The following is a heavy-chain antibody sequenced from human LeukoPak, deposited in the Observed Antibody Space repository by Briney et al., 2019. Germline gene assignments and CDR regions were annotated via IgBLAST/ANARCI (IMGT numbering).Heavy chain of an antibody. CDR1: GFTFSSYS. V-gene: IGHV3-21*01. Sequence: GGSLRLPCAASGFTFSSYSMNWVRQAPGKRLEWVSSISSSSYIYYADSMKGRFTISRDNAKNSLYLQMNSLRAEDTAVYYCVRIPNSANFPNWFDPWGQGTLVTVSS. D-gene: IGHD4/OR15-4a*01. CDR3: VRIPNSANFPNWFDP. CDR2: ISSSSYI. J-gene: IGHJ5*02.